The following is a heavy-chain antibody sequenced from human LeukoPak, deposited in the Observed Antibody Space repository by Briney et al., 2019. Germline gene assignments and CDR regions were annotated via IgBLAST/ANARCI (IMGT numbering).Heavy chain of an antibody. CDR1: GLSLNRYV. J-gene: IGHJ2*01. D-gene: IGHD4-17*01. CDR3: ATLYGDYNWYFDL. Sequence: PGRSLRLSCEASGLSLNRYVMGWVRQAPGKGLEWVSTISASGGTTYYTDSVQGRFTISRDNPKNTLYLQMNSLRAEDTALYYCATLYGDYNWYFDLWGRGTLVNVSS. V-gene: IGHV3-23*01. CDR2: ISASGGTT.